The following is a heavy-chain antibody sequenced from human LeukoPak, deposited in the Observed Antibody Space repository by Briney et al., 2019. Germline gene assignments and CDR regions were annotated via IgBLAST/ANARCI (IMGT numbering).Heavy chain of an antibody. Sequence: GGSLRLSCAASGFTFSDYYMSWIRQAPGKGLEWVSYISSSGSTIYYADSAKGRFTISRDNAKNSLYLQMNSLRAEDTAVYYCARDYYDSSHIDYWGQGTLVTVSS. V-gene: IGHV3-11*04. CDR3: ARDYYDSSHIDY. CDR1: GFTFSDYY. D-gene: IGHD3-22*01. J-gene: IGHJ4*02. CDR2: ISSSGSTI.